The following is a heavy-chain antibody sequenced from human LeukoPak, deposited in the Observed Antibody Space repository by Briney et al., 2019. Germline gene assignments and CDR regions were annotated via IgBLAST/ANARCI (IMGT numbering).Heavy chain of an antibody. CDR2: ISGSGGST. CDR3: AKEWSAHDAFDI. D-gene: IGHD3-3*01. Sequence: GGSLRLSCAASGFTVSSNYMSWVRQAPGKGLEWVSAISGSGGSTYYADSVKGRFTISRDNSKNTLYLQMNSLRAEDTAVYYCAKEWSAHDAFDIWGQGTMVTVSS. J-gene: IGHJ3*02. CDR1: GFTVSSNY. V-gene: IGHV3-23*01.